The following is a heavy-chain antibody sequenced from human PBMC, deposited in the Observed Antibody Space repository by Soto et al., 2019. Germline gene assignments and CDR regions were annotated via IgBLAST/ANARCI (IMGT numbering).Heavy chain of an antibody. D-gene: IGHD3-22*01. CDR1: GGTFSTYA. Sequence: QVQLVQSGAEVRKPGSSVKVSCKASGGTFSTYAFNWVRQAPGQGLEWMGGIIPIFGTANYAQKFQGRVTITADESTNTAYMELSSLRSEDTAVYYCACPDYDRSGYYEGGTYGMDVWGQGTTVTVSS. V-gene: IGHV1-69*01. CDR2: IIPIFGTA. CDR3: ACPDYDRSGYYEGGTYGMDV. J-gene: IGHJ6*02.